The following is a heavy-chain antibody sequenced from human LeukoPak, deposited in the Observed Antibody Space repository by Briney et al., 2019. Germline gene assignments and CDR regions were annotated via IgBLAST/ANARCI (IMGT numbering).Heavy chain of an antibody. CDR2: ISYDGSNK. V-gene: IGHV3-30*18. J-gene: IGHJ4*02. CDR3: TKDGSGSLPVYYFDY. D-gene: IGHD3-10*01. CDR1: GFTFSSYG. Sequence: PGGSLRLSCAASGFTFSSYGMHWVRQAPGKGLEWVAVISYDGSNKYYADSVKGRFTISRDNSKNTLYLQMNSLRAEDTALYYCTKDGSGSLPVYYFDYWGQGTLVTVSS.